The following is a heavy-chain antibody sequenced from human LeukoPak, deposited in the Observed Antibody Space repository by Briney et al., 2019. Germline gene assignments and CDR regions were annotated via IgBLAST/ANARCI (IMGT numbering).Heavy chain of an antibody. Sequence: PGGSLRLSCAASGFTFSSYWMHRVRQAPGKGLVWVSRIKNDGSSTTYADSVKGRFTISRDNAKNTLYLQMNSLRAEDTAVYYCAKDVRRFGELDHVDYWGQGTLVTVSS. D-gene: IGHD3-10*01. CDR3: AKDVRRFGELDHVDY. J-gene: IGHJ4*02. CDR1: GFTFSSYW. V-gene: IGHV3-74*01. CDR2: IKNDGSST.